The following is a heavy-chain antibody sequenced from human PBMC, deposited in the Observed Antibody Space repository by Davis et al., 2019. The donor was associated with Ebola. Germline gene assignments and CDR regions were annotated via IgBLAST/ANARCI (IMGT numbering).Heavy chain of an antibody. CDR1: GFTFDDYG. CDR2: ISWNGGSK. D-gene: IGHD6-13*01. J-gene: IGHJ4*02. V-gene: IGHV3-9*01. CDR3: ARVNVVAAGSFDF. Sequence: GGSLRLSCVASGFTFDDYGMHWVRQTQGKGLEWVSGISWNGGSKDYADSVKGRFTISRDNAKNSLYLQMNSLTPEDTAFYYCARVNVVAAGSFDFWGQGTRVTVSA.